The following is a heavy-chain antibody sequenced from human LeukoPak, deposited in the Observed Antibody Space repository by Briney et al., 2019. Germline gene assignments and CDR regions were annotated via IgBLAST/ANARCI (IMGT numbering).Heavy chain of an antibody. J-gene: IGHJ4*02. D-gene: IGHD1-26*01. Sequence: GGSLRLSCAASGFTFSSYAMHWVRQAPGKGLEWVAVISYDGSNKYYADSVKGRFTISRDNSKSTHYLQMNSLRAEDTAVYYCAKILVGPTRGSFDYWGQGTLVTVSS. CDR2: ISYDGSNK. V-gene: IGHV3-30-3*02. CDR3: AKILVGPTRGSFDY. CDR1: GFTFSSYA.